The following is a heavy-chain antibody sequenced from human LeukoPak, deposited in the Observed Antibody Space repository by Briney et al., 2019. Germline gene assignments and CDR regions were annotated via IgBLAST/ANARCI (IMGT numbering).Heavy chain of an antibody. Sequence: PGGSLRLSCAASGFTFSSYWMSWVRQAPGKGLEWVANIKQDGSEKYYVDSVKGRFTISRDNAKNSLYLQMNSLRAEDTAVYYCARDPPYYYDSRGDYWGQGTLVTVSS. CDR2: IKQDGSEK. J-gene: IGHJ4*02. CDR1: GFTFSSYW. V-gene: IGHV3-7*01. D-gene: IGHD3-22*01. CDR3: ARDPPYYYDSRGDY.